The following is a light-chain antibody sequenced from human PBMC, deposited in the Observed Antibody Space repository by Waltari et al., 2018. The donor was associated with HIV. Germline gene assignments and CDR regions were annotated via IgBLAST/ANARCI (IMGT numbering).Light chain of an antibody. CDR1: QTVSGF. Sequence: DIQVTQSPLSLSASVGDKVYITCRTSQTVSGFLQWFQQKPGNAPKLLISGASSLQNGVPSRFSGSGSGTDFTLTISSLQPDDFATYYCLQSRSTPLTFGPGTKVEI. J-gene: IGKJ3*01. CDR2: GAS. V-gene: IGKV1-39*01. CDR3: LQSRSTPLT.